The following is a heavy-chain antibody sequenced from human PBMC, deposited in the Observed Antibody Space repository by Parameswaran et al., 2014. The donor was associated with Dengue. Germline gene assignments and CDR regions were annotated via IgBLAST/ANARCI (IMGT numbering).Heavy chain of an antibody. Sequence: GGSLRLSCGASGFTFSSYAMSWVRQAPGKGLEWVSGISGSGRSTQYADSVKGRFTISRDNSKNTLYLQMNSLRAEDTAIYYCAKVDGDVRFDYWGQGTLVTVSS. CDR3: AKVDGDVRFDY. J-gene: IGHJ4*02. V-gene: IGHV3-23*01. CDR1: GFTFSSYA. CDR2: ISGSGRST. D-gene: IGHD3-10*01.